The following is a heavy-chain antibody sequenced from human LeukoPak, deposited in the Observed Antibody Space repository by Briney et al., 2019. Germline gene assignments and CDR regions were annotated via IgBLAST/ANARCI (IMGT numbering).Heavy chain of an antibody. Sequence: KPSETLSLTCTVSGGSTSSYYWSWIRQPAGKGLEWIGRIYTSGSTNYNPSLKSRVTMSVDTSKNQFSLKLSSVTAADTAVYYCARDMSRDDFWSGYLVLGMDVWGQGTTVTVSS. CDR3: ARDMSRDDFWSGYLVLGMDV. D-gene: IGHD3-3*01. CDR1: GGSTSSYY. CDR2: IYTSGST. V-gene: IGHV4-4*07. J-gene: IGHJ6*02.